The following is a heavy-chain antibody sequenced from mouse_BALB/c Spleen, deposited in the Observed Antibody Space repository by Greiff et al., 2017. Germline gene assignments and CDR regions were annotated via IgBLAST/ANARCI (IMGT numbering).Heavy chain of an antibody. V-gene: IGHV1S135*01. CDR2: IDPYNGGT. CDR3: ARRGNPLGGFAY. CDR1: GYSFTGYN. J-gene: IGHJ3*01. Sequence: EVKLQESGPELGKPGASVKISCKASGYSFTGYNMYWVKQSHRKSLEWIGYIDPYNGGTSYNQKSKGKATLTVDKSSSTAYMHLNSLTSEDSAIYYCARRGNPLGGFAYWGQGTLVTVSA.